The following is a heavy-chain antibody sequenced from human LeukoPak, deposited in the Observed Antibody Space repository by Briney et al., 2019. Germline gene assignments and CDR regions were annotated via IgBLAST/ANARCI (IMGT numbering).Heavy chain of an antibody. CDR3: AREVVTEEDWFDP. J-gene: IGHJ5*02. D-gene: IGHD2-21*02. Sequence: SETLSLTCAVYGGSFSGYYWSWIRQPPGKGLGWIGEINHSGSTNYNPSLKSRVTISVDTSKNQFSLKLSSVTAADTAVYYCAREVVTEEDWFDPWGQGTLVTVSS. V-gene: IGHV4-34*01. CDR2: INHSGST. CDR1: GGSFSGYY.